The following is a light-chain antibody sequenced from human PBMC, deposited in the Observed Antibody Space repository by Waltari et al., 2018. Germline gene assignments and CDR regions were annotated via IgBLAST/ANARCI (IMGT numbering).Light chain of an antibody. V-gene: IGKV4-1*01. CDR1: QSVLYDSNNKNY. J-gene: IGKJ3*01. CDR2: WAS. CDR3: QQCYGLPLT. Sequence: DIVMLQSPVSLAESLGERSIVNCTSSQSVLYDSNNKNYLGWYPKKPGQPPKLLISWASTRESGVPDRFSGSGSGTDFTLTISSLQAEDVAVYYCQQCYGLPLTFGPGTRVDIK.